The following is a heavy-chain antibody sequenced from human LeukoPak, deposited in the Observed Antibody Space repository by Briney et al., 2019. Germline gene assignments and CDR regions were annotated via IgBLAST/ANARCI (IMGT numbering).Heavy chain of an antibody. Sequence: PSETLSLTCTVAAGSISNYHWSWIRQPPGRGLEWIGCIFYSGSTYYNHSLKSRVTISVDTSKNQFSLRLSSVTAADTAVYYCARTNAFDIWGQGTMVTVSS. CDR2: IFYSGST. CDR1: AGSISNYH. J-gene: IGHJ3*02. V-gene: IGHV4-59*08. CDR3: ARTNAFDI.